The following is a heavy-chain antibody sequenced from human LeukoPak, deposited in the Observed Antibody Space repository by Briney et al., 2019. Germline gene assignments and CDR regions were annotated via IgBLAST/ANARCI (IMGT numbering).Heavy chain of an antibody. CDR1: GFTVSSNS. CDR2: IYSDNT. J-gene: IGHJ4*02. CDR3: ARHMRPFRYGDYADY. Sequence: GGSLRLSCTVSGFTVSSNSMSWVRQAPGKGLEWVSFIYSDNTHYSDSVKGRFTISRDNAKNTLYLQMNSLRAEDTAVYYCARHMRPFRYGDYADYWGQGTLVTVPS. V-gene: IGHV3-53*01. D-gene: IGHD4-17*01.